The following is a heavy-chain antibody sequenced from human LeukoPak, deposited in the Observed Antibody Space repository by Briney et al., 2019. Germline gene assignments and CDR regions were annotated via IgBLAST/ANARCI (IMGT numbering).Heavy chain of an antibody. CDR3: AKDRAWGAFDY. CDR1: GLSFSSCG. CDR2: ITGDAGRT. D-gene: IGHD1-26*01. V-gene: IGHV3-23*01. Sequence: GGSLRLSCAASGLSFSSCGMNWVRQAPGKGLEWVSGITGDAGRTYYADSVKGRFTISRDNPKNILFLQMNSLRAEDTAIYYCAKDRAWGAFDYWGQGTLVTVSS. J-gene: IGHJ4*02.